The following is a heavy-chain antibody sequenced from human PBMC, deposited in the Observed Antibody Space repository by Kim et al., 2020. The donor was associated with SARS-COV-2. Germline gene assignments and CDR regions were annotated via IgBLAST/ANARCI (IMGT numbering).Heavy chain of an antibody. Sequence: ASVKVSCKAPGYTFTNNAISWVRQAPGQGLEWMGGINTDTGNPTYAQAFTRRFVFSVDTSVTTAYLQISSLEAEDTALYYCARVIWGTYRYTDYWGQGTL. CDR1: GYTFTNNA. V-gene: IGHV7-4-1*02. CDR2: INTDTGNP. D-gene: IGHD3-16*02. J-gene: IGHJ4*02. CDR3: ARVIWGTYRYTDY.